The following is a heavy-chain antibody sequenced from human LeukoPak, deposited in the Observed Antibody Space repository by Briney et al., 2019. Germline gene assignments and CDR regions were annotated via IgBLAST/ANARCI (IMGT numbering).Heavy chain of an antibody. Sequence: PGGSLRLSCAASGFTFDDYAMHWVRQAPGKGLEWVSGISWNSGSIGYADSVKGRFTISRDNAKNSLYLQMNSLRAEDTAVYYCARDHVAAADTGSSYYYYYYGMDVWGQGTTVTVSS. D-gene: IGHD6-13*01. CDR1: GFTFDDYA. CDR2: ISWNSGSI. CDR3: ARDHVAAADTGSSYYYYYYGMDV. J-gene: IGHJ6*02. V-gene: IGHV3-9*01.